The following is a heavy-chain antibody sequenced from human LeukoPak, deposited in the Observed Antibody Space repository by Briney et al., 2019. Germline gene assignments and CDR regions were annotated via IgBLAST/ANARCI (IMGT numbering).Heavy chain of an antibody. J-gene: IGHJ4*02. Sequence: GGSLRLSCAASGFTFSSYSMNWVRQAPGKGLEWVSSISSSSSYIYYADSVKGRFTISRDNAKNSLYLQMSSLRAEDTAVYYCARDLFTGDRGYYFDYWGQGTLVTASS. CDR1: GFTFSSYS. CDR2: ISSSSSYI. CDR3: ARDLFTGDRGYYFDY. D-gene: IGHD7-27*01. V-gene: IGHV3-21*01.